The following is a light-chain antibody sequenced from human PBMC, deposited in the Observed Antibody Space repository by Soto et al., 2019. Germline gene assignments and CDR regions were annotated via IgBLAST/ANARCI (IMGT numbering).Light chain of an antibody. J-gene: IGKJ1*01. CDR3: QQYNTFPWT. Sequence: DIQMTQSPSSLSASVGDRVTITCRASQDIKNHLAWFQQHPGKAPKSLIYGASSLQSGVPSKFSGSGSGTDFTLTITSLQPEDFATYYCQQYNTFPWTFGQGTKVELK. CDR2: GAS. CDR1: QDIKNH. V-gene: IGKV1-16*02.